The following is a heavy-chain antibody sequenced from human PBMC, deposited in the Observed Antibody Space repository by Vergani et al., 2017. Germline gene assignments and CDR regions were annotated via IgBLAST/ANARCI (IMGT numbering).Heavy chain of an antibody. CDR2: ITSSGSP. V-gene: IGHV4-39*02. D-gene: IGHD3-10*01. Sequence: QLQLQESGPGLVKPSETLSLSCRVSGDSISRSHYYWGFIRQPPGKGLVWIGSITSSGSPYYHPTLKSRLAFSVDTSKNLFSLRLKSVTATDTGMYYCARPVGPSAIADGYHVWGQGTMVTVS. J-gene: IGHJ3*01. CDR1: GDSISRSHYY. CDR3: ARPVGPSAIADGYHV.